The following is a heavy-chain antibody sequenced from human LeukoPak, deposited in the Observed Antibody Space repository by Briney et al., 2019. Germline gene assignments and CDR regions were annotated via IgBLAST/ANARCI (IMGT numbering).Heavy chain of an antibody. CDR2: ISYHGSNK. Sequence: GGSLRLSCAAPGFTFSIYGMHGVRQAPGKGLEWVAVISYHGSNKYYADSVKGRFTISRDNSKNTLYLQMNSVRAEETAVYYCAKTRSRQIDAYFDYWGQGDLFTVSS. D-gene: IGHD2-21*01. CDR1: GFTFSIYG. CDR3: AKTRSRQIDAYFDY. V-gene: IGHV3-30*18. J-gene: IGHJ4*02.